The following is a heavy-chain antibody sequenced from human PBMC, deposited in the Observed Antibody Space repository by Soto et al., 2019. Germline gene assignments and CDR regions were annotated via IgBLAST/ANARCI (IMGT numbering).Heavy chain of an antibody. D-gene: IGHD3-22*01. Sequence: PSETLSLTCTVSGGSVSSGSYYWSWIRQPPGKGLEWIGYIYYSGSTNYNPSLKSRVTISVDTSKNQFSLKLSSVTAADTAVYYCARDTQYYYDSSGYDAFDIWGQGTMVTVS. V-gene: IGHV4-61*01. J-gene: IGHJ3*02. CDR3: ARDTQYYYDSSGYDAFDI. CDR1: GGSVSSGSYY. CDR2: IYYSGST.